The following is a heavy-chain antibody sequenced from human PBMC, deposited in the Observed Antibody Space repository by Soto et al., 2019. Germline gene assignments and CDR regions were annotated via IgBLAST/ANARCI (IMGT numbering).Heavy chain of an antibody. CDR3: ARGQAARQLGGADGD. Sequence: EVQLVESGGGLVQPGGSLRLSCAASGFTFSSYSMNWVRQAPGKGLEWVSYISSSSSTIYYADSVKGRFTISRDNATDSLYLQMNSWRAEDTAVYYWARGQAARQLGGADGDWGQGTLVNV. CDR1: GFTFSSYS. J-gene: IGHJ4*02. CDR2: ISSSSSTI. V-gene: IGHV3-48*01. D-gene: IGHD6-6*01.